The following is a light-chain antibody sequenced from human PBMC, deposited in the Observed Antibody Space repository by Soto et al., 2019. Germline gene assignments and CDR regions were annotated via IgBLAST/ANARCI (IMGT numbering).Light chain of an antibody. V-gene: IGKV3-20*01. CDR1: RSVSSNY. J-gene: IGKJ4*01. Sequence: EIVLTQSPDTLSLSPGESATLSCRASRSVSSNYLAWYQQKPGQAPRLLVAGTSSRATGIPDRFSGSGSGPDFTCTISGLAPEDIAVYYCQQFSSSPPGVTFGGGT. CDR2: GTS. CDR3: QQFSSSPPGVT.